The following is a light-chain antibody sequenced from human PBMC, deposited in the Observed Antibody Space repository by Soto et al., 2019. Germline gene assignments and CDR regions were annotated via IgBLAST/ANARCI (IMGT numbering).Light chain of an antibody. V-gene: IGKV3-15*01. J-gene: IGKJ1*01. CDR2: GAS. CDR1: QSVSSN. CDR3: QQPET. Sequence: EIVMTQSPATLSVSPWERATLSCRASQSVSSNLAWYQQKPGQAPRLLIYGASTRATGIRARFSGSGSGTEFTLTISSLQSEDFAVYYCQQPETFGQGTKV.